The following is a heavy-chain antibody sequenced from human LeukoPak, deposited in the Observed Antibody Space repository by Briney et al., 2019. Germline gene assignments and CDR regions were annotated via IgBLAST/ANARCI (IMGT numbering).Heavy chain of an antibody. J-gene: IGHJ4*02. CDR1: GFTFSSCA. CDR3: ARDFTPEWFDIH. D-gene: IGHD3-3*01. Sequence: PGGSLRLSCAASGFTFSSCAMSWVRQAPGKGLEWVGVISYDGSDEYYTDSVKGRFTISRDNSKNTVYLQMNSLRADDTAVYYCARDFTPEWFDIHWGQGTLVTVS. V-gene: IGHV3-30*04. CDR2: ISYDGSDE.